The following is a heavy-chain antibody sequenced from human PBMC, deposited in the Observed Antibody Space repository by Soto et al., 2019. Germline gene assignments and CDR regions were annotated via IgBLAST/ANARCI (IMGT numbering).Heavy chain of an antibody. CDR3: ARGIYYGDYDCDY. J-gene: IGHJ4*02. CDR1: GGTFSSYA. Sequence: QVQLVQSGAEVKKPGSSVKVSCKASGGTFSSYAISWVRQAPGQGLEWMGGIIPIFGTANYAQKFQGRVTNTADESMSTAYRELSSLRSEATAVYYCARGIYYGDYDCDYWGQGTLVTVSS. CDR2: IIPIFGTA. V-gene: IGHV1-69*12. D-gene: IGHD4-17*01.